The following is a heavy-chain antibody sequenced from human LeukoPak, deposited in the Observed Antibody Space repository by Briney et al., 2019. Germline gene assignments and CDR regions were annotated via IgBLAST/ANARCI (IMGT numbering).Heavy chain of an antibody. CDR2: ISAKGDDS. CDR1: GFTFSTYA. CDR3: AKGLPNSDWTTSFDY. J-gene: IGHJ4*02. Sequence: SGGSLRLSCAASGFTFSTYAMSWVRQAPGKGLEWVSVISAKGDDSYYADSVKGRFTISRHNSKNTVNLQMNSLRAEDTAVYYCAKGLPNSDWTTSFDYWGQGTLVTVSS. D-gene: IGHD6-19*01. V-gene: IGHV3-23*01.